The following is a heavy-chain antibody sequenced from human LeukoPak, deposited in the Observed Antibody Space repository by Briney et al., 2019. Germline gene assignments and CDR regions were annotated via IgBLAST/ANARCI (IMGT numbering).Heavy chain of an antibody. CDR1: GGSITSYY. J-gene: IGHJ1*01. CDR3: AREFGYGSGSYFQH. D-gene: IGHD3-10*01. V-gene: IGHV4-59*01. Sequence: PSETLSLTCTVSGGSITSYYWSWIRQSPGKGLEWVGYMFYSGDSSFNPSLKSRVTISADASKNQFSLKVRSVTAADTAVYYCAREFGYGSGSYFQHWGQGTLVTVSS. CDR2: MFYSGDS.